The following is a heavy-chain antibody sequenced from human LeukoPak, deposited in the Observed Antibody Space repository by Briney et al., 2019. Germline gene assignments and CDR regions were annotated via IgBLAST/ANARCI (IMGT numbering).Heavy chain of an antibody. J-gene: IGHJ6*03. CDR3: ARDEKDCSSTSCLYYYYYYMDV. Sequence: SLRLSCAASGFTFSSYAMHWVRQAPGKGLEWVAVISYDGSNKYYADSVKGRFTISRDNSKNTLYLQMNSLRAEDTAVYYCARDEKDCSSTSCLYYYYYYMDVWGKGTTVTVSS. CDR2: ISYDGSNK. CDR1: GFTFSSYA. V-gene: IGHV3-30*01. D-gene: IGHD2-2*01.